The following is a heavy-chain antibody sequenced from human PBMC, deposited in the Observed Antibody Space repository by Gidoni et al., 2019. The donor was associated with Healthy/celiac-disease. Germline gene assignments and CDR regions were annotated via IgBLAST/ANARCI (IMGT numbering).Heavy chain of an antibody. V-gene: IGHV3-30*18. D-gene: IGHD4-17*01. CDR2: ISYDGSNK. J-gene: IGHJ6*02. Sequence: QVQLVESGGGGVQPGRSQRSSCEASGFTFSSNGMHWVRQAPGKGLEWVAVISYDGSNKYYADAVQGRFTISRDNSQNTLYLPMNSLRAEDTAVYYCAQDKAPPVYGCADYGMDVWGQGTTVTVSS. CDR3: AQDKAPPVYGCADYGMDV. CDR1: GFTFSSNG.